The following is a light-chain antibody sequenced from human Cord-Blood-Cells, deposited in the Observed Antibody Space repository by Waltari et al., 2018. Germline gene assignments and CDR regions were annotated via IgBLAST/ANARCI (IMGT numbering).Light chain of an antibody. J-gene: IGLJ3*02. CDR1: SSDVGGYNY. CDR3: SSYAGSNNLKV. CDR2: EVS. V-gene: IGLV2-8*01. Sequence: QSALTQPPSASGSPGQSVTISCTGTSSDVGGYNYVSWYQQHPGKAPKLMIYEVSNRSSGVPDRFSGSKSGNTASLTVSGLQAEDEADYYCSSYAGSNNLKVFGGGTKLTVL.